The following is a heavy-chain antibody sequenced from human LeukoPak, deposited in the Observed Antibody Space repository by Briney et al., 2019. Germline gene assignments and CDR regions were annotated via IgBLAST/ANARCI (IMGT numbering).Heavy chain of an antibody. CDR1: GFTFSSYW. J-gene: IGHJ4*02. V-gene: IGHV3-74*01. Sequence: TGGSLRLSCAASGFTFSSYWMHWVRQAPGEGLVWVSRINSDGSIIRFADFVKGRFTISRDNAKNTLYLQMNSLRAEDTSVYHCARGPTYYDFYFDYWGQGTLVTVSS. CDR2: INSDGSII. D-gene: IGHD3-3*01. CDR3: ARGPTYYDFYFDY.